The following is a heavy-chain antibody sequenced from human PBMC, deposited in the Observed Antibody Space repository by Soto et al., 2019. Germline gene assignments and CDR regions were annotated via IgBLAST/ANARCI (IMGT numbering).Heavy chain of an antibody. V-gene: IGHV3-49*03. Sequence: HPGGSLRLSCTASGFTFGDYAMNWFRQAPGKGLEWIGFIKSRAYGGTTEYAASVKGRFTISRDDSKSIAYLQMNSLKTEDTAVYYCSTGQPYYDILTGYSIMDFSDWGQGTLVTVSS. CDR1: GFTFGDYA. J-gene: IGHJ4*02. CDR3: STGQPYYDILTGYSIMDFSD. CDR2: IKSRAYGGTT. D-gene: IGHD3-9*01.